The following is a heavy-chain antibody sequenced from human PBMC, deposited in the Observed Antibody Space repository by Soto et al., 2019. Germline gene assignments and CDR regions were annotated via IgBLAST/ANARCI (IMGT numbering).Heavy chain of an antibody. Sequence: GASVKVSCKASGYTFTSYGISWVRQAPGQGLEWMGWISAYNGNTNYAQKLQGRVTMTTDTSTSTAYMELRSPRSDDTAVYYCARDIPPQWLATFAFDIRGQVTMVTVSS. CDR1: GYTFTSYG. CDR2: ISAYNGNT. V-gene: IGHV1-18*01. J-gene: IGHJ3*02. D-gene: IGHD6-19*01. CDR3: ARDIPPQWLATFAFDI.